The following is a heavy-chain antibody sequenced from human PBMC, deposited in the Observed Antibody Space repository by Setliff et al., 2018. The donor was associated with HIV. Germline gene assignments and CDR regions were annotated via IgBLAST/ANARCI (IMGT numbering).Heavy chain of an antibody. J-gene: IGHJ4*02. CDR2: ISSSATYT. Sequence: PGGSLRLSCAASGFTFSSYWMHWVRQAPGKGLEWVSFISSSATYTTYADSVKGRFTISRDNAKNSVYLQMHSLRVEDTAVYYCAAVPWGHSSLIIDHWGQGTPVTVSS. D-gene: IGHD3-16*01. CDR3: AAVPWGHSSLIIDH. V-gene: IGHV3-21*01. CDR1: GFTFSSYW.